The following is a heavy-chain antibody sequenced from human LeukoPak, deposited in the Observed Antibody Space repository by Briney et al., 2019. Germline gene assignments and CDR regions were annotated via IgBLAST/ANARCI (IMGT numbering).Heavy chain of an antibody. CDR1: GGSISSYY. CDR3: ARHSLIVLGYFDL. D-gene: IGHD3-3*01. Sequence: PSETLSLTCTASGGSISSYYWSWIRQPPGKGLEWIGYIYYSGSTNYNPSLKSRVTISVDTSKNQFSLKLSSVTAADTAVYYCARHSLIVLGYFDLWGRGTLVTVSS. J-gene: IGHJ2*01. V-gene: IGHV4-59*08. CDR2: IYYSGST.